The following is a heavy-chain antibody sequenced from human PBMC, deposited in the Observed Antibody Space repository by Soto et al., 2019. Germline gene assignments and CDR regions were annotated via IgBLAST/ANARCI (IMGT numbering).Heavy chain of an antibody. D-gene: IGHD3-10*01. Sequence: SETLSLTCTVSGGSISSGDYYWSWIRQPPGKGLEWIGYIYYSGSTYYNPSLKSRVTISVDTSKNQFSLKLSSVTAADTAVYYCARDGGLLWFGELPAAGVDAFDIWGQGTMVTVSS. CDR3: ARDGGLLWFGELPAAGVDAFDI. CDR2: IYYSGST. V-gene: IGHV4-30-4*01. CDR1: GGSISSGDYY. J-gene: IGHJ3*02.